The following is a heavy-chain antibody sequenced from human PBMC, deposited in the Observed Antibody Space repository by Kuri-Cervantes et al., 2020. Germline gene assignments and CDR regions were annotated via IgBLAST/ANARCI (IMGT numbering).Heavy chain of an antibody. CDR2: VNCNGGGT. Sequence: ASVKVSCKASGYTFSNYYMHWVRQAPGQGLEWLGRVNCNGGGTNYAPKFQGRVTMTRDTSISTAYMELSSLKSADTAMYYCARIEGSASSRSDWGQGTLVTVSS. V-gene: IGHV1-2*06. CDR3: ARIEGSASSRSD. J-gene: IGHJ4*02. CDR1: GYTFSNYY. D-gene: IGHD6-13*01.